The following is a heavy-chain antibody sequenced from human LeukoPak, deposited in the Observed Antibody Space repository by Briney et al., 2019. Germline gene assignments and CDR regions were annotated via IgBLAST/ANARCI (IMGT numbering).Heavy chain of an antibody. CDR3: ARLSGNYDYVWGSYRPRGQFDY. D-gene: IGHD3-16*02. J-gene: IGHJ4*02. CDR1: GGSISSGGYS. CDR2: INHSGST. V-gene: IGHV4-34*01. Sequence: PSETLSLTCAVSGGSISSGGYSWSWIRQPPGKGLEWIGEINHSGSTNYNPSLKSRVTISVDTSKNQFSLKLSSVTAADTAVYYCARLSGNYDYVWGSYRPRGQFDYWGQGTLVTVSS.